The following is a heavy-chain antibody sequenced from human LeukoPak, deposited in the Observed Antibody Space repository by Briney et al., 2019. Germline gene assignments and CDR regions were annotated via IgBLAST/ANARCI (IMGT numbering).Heavy chain of an antibody. CDR2: ISGSGGST. CDR1: GFTFSSYA. D-gene: IGHD3-3*01. CDR3: AKDSGIDDFWSGYFDAFDI. Sequence: GGSLRLSCAASGFTFSSYAMSWVRQAPGKGLEWVSAISGSGGSTYYADSVKGRFTISRDNSKNTLYLQMNSLRAEDTAVYYCAKDSGIDDFWSGYFDAFDIWGQGTMVTVSS. V-gene: IGHV3-23*01. J-gene: IGHJ3*02.